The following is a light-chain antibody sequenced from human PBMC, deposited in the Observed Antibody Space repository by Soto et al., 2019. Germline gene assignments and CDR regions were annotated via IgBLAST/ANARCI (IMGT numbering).Light chain of an antibody. V-gene: IGKV1-8*01. Sequence: AIRMTQCPSSLSASTGDRVTIPCRASQGISTYLAWYQQKPGRAPKLLIYAASSLQSGVPSRFSGSGSGTDFTLTISSLQSEDFAVYYCQQYNNWPLWTFGQGTKVEIK. CDR2: AAS. CDR3: QQYNNWPLWT. CDR1: QGISTY. J-gene: IGKJ1*01.